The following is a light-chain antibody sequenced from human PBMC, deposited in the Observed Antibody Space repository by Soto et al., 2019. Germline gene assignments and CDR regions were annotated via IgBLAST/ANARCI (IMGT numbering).Light chain of an antibody. CDR1: QSVSSSY. V-gene: IGKV3-20*01. Sequence: EIVLTQSPGTLSLSPGERVTLSCRASQSVSSSYLGWFQQRPGQAPRLLIYDTSNRATGIPDRFSGSGSVTDFTLTISRLEAEDVAVYYCHQYSGPPYTVGQGTKLEIK. J-gene: IGKJ2*01. CDR3: HQYSGPPYT. CDR2: DTS.